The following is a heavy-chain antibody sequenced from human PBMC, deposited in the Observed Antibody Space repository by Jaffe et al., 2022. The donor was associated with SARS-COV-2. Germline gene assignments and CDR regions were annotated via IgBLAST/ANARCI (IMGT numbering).Heavy chain of an antibody. CDR2: ISSSSSYI. CDR1: GFTFSSYS. CDR3: ARDQGPIVVVPAYYYYYGMDV. D-gene: IGHD2-2*01. V-gene: IGHV3-21*01. Sequence: EVQLVESGGGLVKPGGSLRLSCAASGFTFSSYSMNWVRQAPGKGLEWVSSISSSSSYIYYADSVKGRFTISRDNAKNSLYLQMNSLRAEDTAVYYCARDQGPIVVVPAYYYYYGMDVWGQGTTVTVSS. J-gene: IGHJ6*02.